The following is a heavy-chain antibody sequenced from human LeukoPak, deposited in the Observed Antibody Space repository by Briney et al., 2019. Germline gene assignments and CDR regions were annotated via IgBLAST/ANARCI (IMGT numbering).Heavy chain of an antibody. J-gene: IGHJ6*03. V-gene: IGHV4-39*01. CDR2: MYYSGST. CDR1: GGSISSNTYY. Sequence: SETLSLTCTVSGGSISSNTYYWGWIRQPPGKGLEWIGSMYYSGSTYYNPSLKSRVTISVDTSKHQFSLKLSSVTAADTAVYYCARHKIAVAGKVDYYYMDVWGKGTTVTVSS. D-gene: IGHD6-19*01. CDR3: ARHKIAVAGKVDYYYMDV.